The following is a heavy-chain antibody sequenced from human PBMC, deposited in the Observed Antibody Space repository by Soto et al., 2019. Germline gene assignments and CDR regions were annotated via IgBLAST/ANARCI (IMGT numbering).Heavy chain of an antibody. CDR1: GCSISSYY. CDR2: IYYSGST. Sequence: SETLSLTCTFSGCSISSYYWSWIRQPPGKGLEWIGYIYYSGSTNYNPSLKSRVTISVDTSKNQFSLKLSSVTAADTAVYYCARFPLRFLEWLPPLRDAFDIWGQGTMVTVSS. V-gene: IGHV4-59*01. CDR3: ARFPLRFLEWLPPLRDAFDI. J-gene: IGHJ3*02. D-gene: IGHD3-3*01.